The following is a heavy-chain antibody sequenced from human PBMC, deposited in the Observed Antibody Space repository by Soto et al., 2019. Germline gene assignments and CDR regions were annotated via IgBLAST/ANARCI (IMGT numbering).Heavy chain of an antibody. V-gene: IGHV1-18*04. CDR2: ISTYNGNT. CDR1: GYTFTSYG. Sequence: QVQLVQSAAEAKKPGASVKVSCKTSGYTFTSYGISWVRQAPGQGLEWMGWISTYNGNTNYAQKFQGRATMTTDTSTTTAYMELRSLKSDDTAVYYCARLLFLEWFDDYWGQGTLVTVSS. CDR3: ARLLFLEWFDDY. D-gene: IGHD3-3*01. J-gene: IGHJ4*02.